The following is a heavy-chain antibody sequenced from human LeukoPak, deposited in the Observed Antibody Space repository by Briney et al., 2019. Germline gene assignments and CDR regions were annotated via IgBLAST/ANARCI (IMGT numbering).Heavy chain of an antibody. D-gene: IGHD2-15*01. J-gene: IGHJ5*02. Sequence: GGSLRLSCAASRFVFANTGMHWVRQAPGKGLEWVAFIRYDGSDTYYGDSVKGRFTISRDNSKNTLYLQLHSLRLNDTALYYCVRDATVGAAYFDLWGQGVQVTVSS. CDR3: VRDATVGAAYFDL. CDR2: IRYDGSDT. CDR1: RFVFANTG. V-gene: IGHV3-30*02.